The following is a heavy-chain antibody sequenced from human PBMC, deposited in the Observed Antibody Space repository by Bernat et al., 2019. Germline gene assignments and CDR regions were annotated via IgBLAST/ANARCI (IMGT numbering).Heavy chain of an antibody. J-gene: IGHJ2*01. CDR1: GFTFRNYG. CDR2: IYYDGSNK. D-gene: IGHD4-11*01. V-gene: IGHV3-33*01. CDR3: TRDVRSRYFDL. Sequence: QVQLVESGGGVVQPGGSLRLSCAASGFTFRNYGMHWVRQAPGRGLEWVAVIYYDGSNKYYLDSVKGRFIISRDNSKNTLSLQMNSLRVEDTAVYYCTRDVRSRYFDLWGRGTLVSVSS.